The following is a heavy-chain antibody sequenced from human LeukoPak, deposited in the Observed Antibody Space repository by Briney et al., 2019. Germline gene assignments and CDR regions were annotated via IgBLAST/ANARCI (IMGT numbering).Heavy chain of an antibody. D-gene: IGHD5-12*01. J-gene: IGHJ5*02. CDR1: GGTFSSYA. Sequence: ASVKVSCKASGGTFSSYAISWVRQAPGQGLEWMGWISAYNGNTNYAQELQGRVTMTTDTSTSTAYMELRSLRSDDTAVYYCARPYSGYDYGFDPWGQGTLVTVSS. CDR3: ARPYSGYDYGFDP. V-gene: IGHV1-18*01. CDR2: ISAYNGNT.